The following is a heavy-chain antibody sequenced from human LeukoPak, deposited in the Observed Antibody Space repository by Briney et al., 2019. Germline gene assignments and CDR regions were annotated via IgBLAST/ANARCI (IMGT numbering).Heavy chain of an antibody. D-gene: IGHD1-14*01. Sequence: SQTLSLTFAVSGGSISSGGYSWSWIRQPPGKGLEWIGYIYHSGSTYYNPSLKSRVTISVDKSKNQFSLKLSSVTAADTAVYYCARGSPGGYGMDVWGQGTTVTVSS. CDR1: GGSISSGGYS. CDR2: IYHSGST. J-gene: IGHJ6*02. V-gene: IGHV4-30-2*01. CDR3: ARGSPGGYGMDV.